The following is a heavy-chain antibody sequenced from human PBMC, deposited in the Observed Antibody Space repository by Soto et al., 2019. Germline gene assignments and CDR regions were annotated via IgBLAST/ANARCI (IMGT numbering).Heavy chain of an antibody. CDR3: AVEFYSNYYYMDV. J-gene: IGHJ6*03. CDR1: GYTFTSYY. D-gene: IGHD4-4*01. Sequence: ASGKVSCKASGYTFTSYYMRWVRQAPGQGLEWMGIINPSGGSTSYAQKFQGRVTMTRDTSTSTVYMELSSLRSEDTAVYYCAVEFYSNYYYMDVWGKGTTVTVSS. CDR2: INPSGGST. V-gene: IGHV1-46*01.